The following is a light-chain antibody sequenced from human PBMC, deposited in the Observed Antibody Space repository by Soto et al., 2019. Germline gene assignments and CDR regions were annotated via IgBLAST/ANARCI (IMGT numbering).Light chain of an antibody. V-gene: IGLV2-14*01. Sequence: QSALTQPASVSGSPGQSITISCTGTSSDVGTYNYVSWYQHHPGSAPKLMIYKVNNRPSGVSNRFSGSKSGNTASLTISGLQAEDEADYYCSSYTTSNTDVFGTGTKVTVL. CDR3: SSYTTSNTDV. J-gene: IGLJ1*01. CDR1: SSDVGTYNY. CDR2: KVN.